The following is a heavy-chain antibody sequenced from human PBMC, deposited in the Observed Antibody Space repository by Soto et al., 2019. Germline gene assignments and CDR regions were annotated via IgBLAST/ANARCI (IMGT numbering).Heavy chain of an antibody. CDR2: IIPIFGTA. Sequence: VKVSCKASGGTFSSYAISWVRQAPGQGLEWMGGIIPIFGTANYAQKFQGRVTITADESTSTAYMELSSLRSEDTAVYYCARGGSRVYYYYGMDVWGQGTTVTVSS. D-gene: IGHD6-6*01. CDR3: ARGGSRVYYYYGMDV. V-gene: IGHV1-69*01. J-gene: IGHJ6*02. CDR1: GGTFSSYA.